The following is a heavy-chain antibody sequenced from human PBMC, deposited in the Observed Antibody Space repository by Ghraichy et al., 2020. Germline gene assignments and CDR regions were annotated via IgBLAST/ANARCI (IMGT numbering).Heavy chain of an antibody. D-gene: IGHD5-24*01. CDR1: GFTFSTYD. CDR2: INSRSSII. Sequence: GGSLRLSCAASGFTFSTYDMNWVRQAPGKGLEWVSFINSRSSIIYYADSVKGRFTISRDNAKNSLYLQMNSLRAEDTALYYCARKSLPLGYNLIDYWGQGTLVTVSS. J-gene: IGHJ4*02. V-gene: IGHV3-48*04. CDR3: ARKSLPLGYNLIDY.